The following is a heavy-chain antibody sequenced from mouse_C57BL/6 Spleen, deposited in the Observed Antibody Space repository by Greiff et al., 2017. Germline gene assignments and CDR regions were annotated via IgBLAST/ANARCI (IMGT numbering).Heavy chain of an antibody. D-gene: IGHD1-1*01. V-gene: IGHV1-54*01. J-gene: IGHJ3*01. CDR2: INPGSGGT. CDR1: GYAFTNYL. Sequence: QVQLQQSGAELVRPGTSVKVSCKASGYAFTNYLIEWVKQRPGQGLEWIGVINPGSGGTNYNEKFKGKATLTADKSSSTAYMQLSSLTSEDSAVYFCARSYVSSAWFAYWGQGTLVTVSA. CDR3: ARSYVSSAWFAY.